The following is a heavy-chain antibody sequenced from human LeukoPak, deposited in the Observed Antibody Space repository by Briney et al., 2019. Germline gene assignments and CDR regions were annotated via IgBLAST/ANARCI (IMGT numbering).Heavy chain of an antibody. CDR1: GLTFSIYE. D-gene: IGHD5-24*01. Sequence: GGSLRPSWEPFGLTFSIYEITWVRRAPGKGRGGVSYIIIMGSTIYYADSVKGRFTISRDNAKNSLYLQMNSLRAEDTAVYYCARDRASRDGYNAPLFDYWGQGTLVTVSS. CDR3: ARDRASRDGYNAPLFDY. CDR2: IIIMGSTI. J-gene: IGHJ4*02. V-gene: IGHV3-48*03.